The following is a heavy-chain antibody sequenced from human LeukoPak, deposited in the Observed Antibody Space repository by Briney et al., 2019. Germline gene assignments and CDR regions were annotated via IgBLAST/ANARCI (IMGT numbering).Heavy chain of an antibody. CDR2: IYYSGST. CDR3: ARVSPHIAVP. CDR1: GGSISSHY. V-gene: IGHV4-59*11. Sequence: SETLSLTCTVSGGSISSHYWSWIRQPPGKGLEWIGYIYYSGSTNYNPSLKSRVTISVDTSKNQFSLKLSSVTAADTAVYYCARVSPHIAVPWGQGTLVTVSS. D-gene: IGHD6-19*01. J-gene: IGHJ4*02.